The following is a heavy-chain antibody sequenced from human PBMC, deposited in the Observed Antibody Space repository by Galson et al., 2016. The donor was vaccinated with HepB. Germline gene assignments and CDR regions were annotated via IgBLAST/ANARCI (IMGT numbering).Heavy chain of an antibody. J-gene: IGHJ4*02. CDR2: IIPIFGIA. D-gene: IGHD1-26*01. V-gene: IGHV1-69*10. CDR3: ARASYSGNYNTPLDY. Sequence: SVKVSCKASGGTFSSYAINWVRQAPGQGLERMGGIIPIFGIANYAQKFQGRVTITADRSTSTAYMELSSLRSEDTAVYFCARASYSGNYNTPLDYWGQGPLVTVSS. CDR1: GGTFSSYA.